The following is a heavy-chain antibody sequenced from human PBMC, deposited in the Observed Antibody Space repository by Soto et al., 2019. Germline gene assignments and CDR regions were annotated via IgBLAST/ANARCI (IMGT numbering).Heavy chain of an antibody. V-gene: IGHV3-9*01. CDR3: VKDIRGGGIRYFDF. Sequence: EMQLVESGGGLIQPGRSLRLSCVASGFTFDDYAMHWVRQVPGKGLEWVAGIGWNSGALGYGDSVKGRFTISRDNAKNSLYLQMSNLNVKDTALYYCVKDIRGGGIRYFDFWGQGTLVSVSS. CDR1: GFTFDDYA. CDR2: IGWNSGAL. J-gene: IGHJ4*02. D-gene: IGHD6-13*01.